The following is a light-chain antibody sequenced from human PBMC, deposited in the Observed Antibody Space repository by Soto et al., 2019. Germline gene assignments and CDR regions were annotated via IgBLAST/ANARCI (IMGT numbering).Light chain of an antibody. CDR2: KAS. J-gene: IGKJ1*01. CDR3: QQYNSYSQG. V-gene: IGKV1-5*03. CDR1: QSSSSW. Sequence: DIQMSQSPSTLSASLVDIFTITCRASQSSSSWLAWYQQKPGKAPKLLIYKASSLESGVPSRFSGSGSGTEFTLTISSLQPDDFATYYCQQYNSYSQGFGQGTKVDIK.